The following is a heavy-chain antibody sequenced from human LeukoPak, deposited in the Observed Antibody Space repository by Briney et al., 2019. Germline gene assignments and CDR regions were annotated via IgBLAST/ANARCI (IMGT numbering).Heavy chain of an antibody. D-gene: IGHD6-13*01. V-gene: IGHV3-33*01. CDR1: GFTFSSYG. J-gene: IGHJ4*02. Sequence: PGGSLRLSCAASGFTFSSYGMHWVRQAPDKGLEWVAVIWYDGSNKYYADSVKGRFTISRDNSKNTLYLQMNSLRAEDTAVYSCARDGAIAAAGPFDYWGQGTLVTVSS. CDR3: ARDGAIAAAGPFDY. CDR2: IWYDGSNK.